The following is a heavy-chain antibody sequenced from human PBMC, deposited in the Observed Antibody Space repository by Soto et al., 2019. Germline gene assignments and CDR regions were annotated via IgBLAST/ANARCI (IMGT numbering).Heavy chain of an antibody. D-gene: IGHD3-16*02. CDR1: GLTFCSYA. CDR2: ISGSGGST. J-gene: IGHJ4*02. V-gene: IGHV3-23*01. CDR3: AKGNDYVWRSYRSTFDY. Sequence: WGSLRLSCAASGLTFCSYAMSWERQAPGQGLEWVSAISGSGGSTCYADSVKGRFTISRDNSKNTLYLQINSLRDEDTAVYYCAKGNDYVWRSYRSTFDYWGQGTLVTVSS.